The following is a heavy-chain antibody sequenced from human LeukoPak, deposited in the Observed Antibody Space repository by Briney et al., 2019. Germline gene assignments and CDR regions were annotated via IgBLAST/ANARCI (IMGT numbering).Heavy chain of an antibody. Sequence: ASVKVSCKASGYTFSSSYMHWVRQAPGQGLEWMGIINLIGGTTSYAQKFQGRVTMTRDTSISTAYMELSRLRSDDTAVYYCSREVGYGGSGFNYWGQGTLVTVSS. J-gene: IGHJ4*02. CDR3: SREVGYGGSGFNY. CDR2: INLIGGTT. CDR1: GYTFSSSY. V-gene: IGHV1-46*01. D-gene: IGHD4-23*01.